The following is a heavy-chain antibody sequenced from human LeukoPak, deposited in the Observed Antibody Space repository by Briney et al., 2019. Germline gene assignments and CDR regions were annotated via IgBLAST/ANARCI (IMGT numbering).Heavy chain of an antibody. Sequence: GGSLRLSCAASGFTFSNYGMHWVRQAPGKGLEWVAVIWYDGSNKYCSDSVKGRFTISRDNSKDTLYLQMNSLRAEDTAVYYCATTASRGPQSAEYFQYWGQGTLVTVSS. CDR3: ATTASRGPQSAEYFQY. CDR2: IWYDGSNK. CDR1: GFTFSNYG. J-gene: IGHJ1*01. V-gene: IGHV3-33*01.